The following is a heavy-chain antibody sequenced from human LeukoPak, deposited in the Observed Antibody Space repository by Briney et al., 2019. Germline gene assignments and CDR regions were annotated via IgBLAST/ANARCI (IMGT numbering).Heavy chain of an antibody. CDR3: ARDDLGYCNGGSCYSLFDY. D-gene: IGHD2-15*01. J-gene: IGHJ4*02. CDR2: ISAYNGNT. CDR1: GGTFSSYA. V-gene: IGHV1-18*01. Sequence: ASVKVSCKASGGTFSSYAISWVRQAPGQGLEWMGWISAYNGNTNYARKLQDRVTMTTDTSTSTAYMELRSLKSDDTAVYYCARDDLGYCNGGSCYSLFDYWGQGTLVTVSS.